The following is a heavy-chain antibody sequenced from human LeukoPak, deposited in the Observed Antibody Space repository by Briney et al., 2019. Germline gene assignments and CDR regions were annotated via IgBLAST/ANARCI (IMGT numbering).Heavy chain of an antibody. V-gene: IGHV3-30-3*01. J-gene: IGHJ4*02. Sequence: GGSLRLSCAASRFTSSSFAMHWVRQPPGKGLEWVAVISYDGSNKYYADSVKGRFTISRDNSKNTLYLQMNSLRAEDTAVYYCARDLFVRGVFDDWGQGTLVTVSS. CDR2: ISYDGSNK. D-gene: IGHD3-10*01. CDR3: ARDLFVRGVFDD. CDR1: RFTSSSFA.